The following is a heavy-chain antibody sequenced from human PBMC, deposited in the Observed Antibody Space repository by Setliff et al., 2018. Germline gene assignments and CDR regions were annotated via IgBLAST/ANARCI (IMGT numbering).Heavy chain of an antibody. Sequence: ASVKVSCKASGGTFSNYGVSWVRQAPGQGLEWMGGTIPLFGTTDYAQKFHGRVTIITDESTSTAYMDLSSLRSDDMAVYYCARGRPTANPYYYYYMDVWGKGTTVTVSS. CDR3: ARGRPTANPYYYYYMDV. CDR2: TIPLFGTT. V-gene: IGHV1-69*05. J-gene: IGHJ6*03. CDR1: GGTFSNYG. D-gene: IGHD4-4*01.